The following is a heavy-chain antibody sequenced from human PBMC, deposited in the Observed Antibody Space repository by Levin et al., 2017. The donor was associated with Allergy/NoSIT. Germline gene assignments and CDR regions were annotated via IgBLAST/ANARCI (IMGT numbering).Heavy chain of an antibody. CDR1: GYTFTSYG. CDR3: ARDPPPSTHHFDY. Sequence: GGSLRLSCKASGYTFTSYGISWVRQAPGQGLEWMGWISAYNGNTNYAQKLQGRVTITTDTSTSTAYMELRSLRSDDTAVYYCARDPPPSTHHFDYWGQGTLVTVSS. CDR2: ISAYNGNT. V-gene: IGHV1-18*01. D-gene: IGHD2-2*01. J-gene: IGHJ4*02.